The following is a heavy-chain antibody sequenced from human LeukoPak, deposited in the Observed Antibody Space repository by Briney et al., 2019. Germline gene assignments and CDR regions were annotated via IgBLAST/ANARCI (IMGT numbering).Heavy chain of an antibody. CDR2: ISWNSGSI. D-gene: IGHD7-27*01. Sequence: GGSLRLSCAASGFTFDDYAMHWVRQAPGKGLEWVSGISWNSGSIGYADSVKGRFTISRDNAKNSLYLQMNSLSAEDTALYYCAKDRGSSTNWGDPFDIWGQGTMVTVSS. V-gene: IGHV3-9*01. CDR3: AKDRGSSTNWGDPFDI. J-gene: IGHJ3*02. CDR1: GFTFDDYA.